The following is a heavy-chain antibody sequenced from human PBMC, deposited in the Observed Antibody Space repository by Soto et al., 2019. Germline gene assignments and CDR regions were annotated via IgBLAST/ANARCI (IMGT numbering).Heavy chain of an antibody. D-gene: IGHD2-8*01. Sequence: PGGSLRLSCVVSGISFDDYAMHGVRQVPGKGLEWVSGINWDSGDIGYADSVKGRFTISRDNAKNSLYLQMNSLKTEDTALYYCAKDTAPGFYDANGHLDYWGQGTPVTVSS. J-gene: IGHJ4*02. V-gene: IGHV3-9*01. CDR3: AKDTAPGFYDANGHLDY. CDR1: GISFDDYA. CDR2: INWDSGDI.